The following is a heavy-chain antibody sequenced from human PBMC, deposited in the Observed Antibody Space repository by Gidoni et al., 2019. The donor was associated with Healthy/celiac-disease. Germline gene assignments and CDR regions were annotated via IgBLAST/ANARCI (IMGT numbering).Heavy chain of an antibody. D-gene: IGHD3-3*01. CDR1: GYTFPSYY. CDR3: ASAWLVTIFGVVTSRYFDY. J-gene: IGHJ4*02. CDR2: INPSGGST. V-gene: IGHV1-46*01. Sequence: QVQLVQSGAEVKKPGAAVKVSCRASGYTFPSYYIHWVRQAPGQGLEWLGIINPSGGSTSYAQKFQGRVTMSRDTATSTVYMELSSLRSEDTAVYYCASAWLVTIFGVVTSRYFDYWGQGTLVTVSS.